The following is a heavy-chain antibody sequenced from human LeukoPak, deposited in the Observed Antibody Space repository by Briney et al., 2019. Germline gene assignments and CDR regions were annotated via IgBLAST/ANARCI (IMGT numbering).Heavy chain of an antibody. D-gene: IGHD3-22*01. CDR1: GFTFSPYG. J-gene: IGHJ4*02. CDR2: IWYDGSTK. V-gene: IGHV3-33*01. CDR3: ARKKDTFDFYDRSGLDY. Sequence: GGSLRLSCAASGFTFSPYGMHWVRQAPGKGLEWVANIWYDGSTKYYADSVKGRFTISRDNSKNTLYLQMNSLRAEDTAVYYCARKKDTFDFYDRSGLDYWGQGALVTVSS.